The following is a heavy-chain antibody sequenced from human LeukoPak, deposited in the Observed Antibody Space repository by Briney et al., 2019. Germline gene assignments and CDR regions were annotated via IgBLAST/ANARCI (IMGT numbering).Heavy chain of an antibody. J-gene: IGHJ4*02. CDR3: ARELRYFDWLYFDY. CDR2: IYYSGST. Sequence: PSQTLSLTCTVSGGSISSGDYYWSWIRQPPGKGLEWIGYIYYSGSTYYNPSLKSRVTISVDTPKNQFSLKLSSVTAADTAVYYCARELRYFDWLYFDYWGQGTLVTVSS. D-gene: IGHD3-9*01. CDR1: GGSISSGDYY. V-gene: IGHV4-30-4*01.